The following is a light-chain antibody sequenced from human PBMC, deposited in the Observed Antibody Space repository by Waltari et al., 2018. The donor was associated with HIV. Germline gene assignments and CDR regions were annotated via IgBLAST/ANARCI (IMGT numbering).Light chain of an antibody. Sequence: SYDLTQTPSVSVSPGQTARINCSRGALPKKYSSWYRQKAGQDPMLLIFKDIERPSGIPERIAGSGSGTGVTLTISDVQAEDEGDYFCQSTDYDGTWVFGGGTKLTVL. J-gene: IGLJ3*02. V-gene: IGLV3-25*03. CDR2: KDI. CDR1: ALPKKY. CDR3: QSTDYDGTWV.